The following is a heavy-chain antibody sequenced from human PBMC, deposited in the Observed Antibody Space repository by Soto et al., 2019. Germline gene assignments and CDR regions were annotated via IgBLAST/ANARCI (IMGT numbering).Heavy chain of an antibody. Sequence: AETLSLTCTVSGGSISSYYWSWIRQTPGKGLEWIGYIFYFGSTNYNPSLKSRVTLSIDTSKNQFSLKLSSVTAADTAVYYCARGSRRYYDSSGYYPEGIYYFDYWGQGTLVTVSS. CDR3: ARGSRRYYDSSGYYPEGIYYFDY. J-gene: IGHJ4*02. CDR2: IFYFGST. CDR1: GGSISSYY. D-gene: IGHD3-22*01. V-gene: IGHV4-59*12.